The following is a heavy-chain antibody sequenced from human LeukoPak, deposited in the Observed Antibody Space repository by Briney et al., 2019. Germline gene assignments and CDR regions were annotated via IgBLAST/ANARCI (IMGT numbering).Heavy chain of an antibody. V-gene: IGHV3-74*01. CDR2: LNGYGDNT. D-gene: IGHD6-19*01. J-gene: IGHJ6*02. CDR3: VRGSNDWSGMDV. CDR1: GFTFSRYY. Sequence: GGSLRLSCEVSGFTFSRYYMYWVRQVPGKGLVWVSRLNGYGDNTDYEASVKGRFTISRDNAKNSLFLQMNSLRAEDTAVYYCVRGSNDWSGMDVWGQGTTVTVS.